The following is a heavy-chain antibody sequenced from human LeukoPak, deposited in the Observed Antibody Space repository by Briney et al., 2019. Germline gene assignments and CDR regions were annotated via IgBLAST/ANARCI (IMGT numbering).Heavy chain of an antibody. CDR3: ARVYCGGDCYIFDY. J-gene: IGHJ4*02. D-gene: IGHD2-21*02. Sequence: SETLSLTWTVSGGSISSGGYYWSWIRQHPGKGLEWIGYIYYSGSTYYNPSLKSRVTISVDTSKNQFSLKLSSVTAADTAVYYCARVYCGGDCYIFDYRGQGTLVTVSS. V-gene: IGHV4-31*02. CDR2: IYYSGST. CDR1: GGSISSGGYY.